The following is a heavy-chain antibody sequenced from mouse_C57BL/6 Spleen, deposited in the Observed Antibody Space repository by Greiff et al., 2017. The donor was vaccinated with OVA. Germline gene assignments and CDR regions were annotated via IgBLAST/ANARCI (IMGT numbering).Heavy chain of an antibody. CDR1: GYAFSSSW. Sequence: VQLQQSGPELVKPGASVKISCKASGYAFSSSWMNWVKQRPGKGLEWIGRSYPGDGDTNYNGKFKGKATLTADKSSSTAYMQLSSLTSEDSAVYFCARGATVVVFDYWGQGTTLTVSS. CDR2: SYPGDGDT. J-gene: IGHJ2*01. CDR3: ARGATVVVFDY. D-gene: IGHD1-1*01. V-gene: IGHV1-82*01.